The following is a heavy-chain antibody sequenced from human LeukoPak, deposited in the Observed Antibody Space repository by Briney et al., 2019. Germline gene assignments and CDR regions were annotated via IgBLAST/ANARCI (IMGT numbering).Heavy chain of an antibody. D-gene: IGHD2-15*01. Sequence: GGSLRLSCAASGFIFSSFGMHWVRQAPGKGLEWVAFIRYDGNNKYYADSVKGRFTVSRDNSKNTLFLHMNSLRLEDAAVYYCAKDWSTQRSYFDYWGQGTLVTVSS. CDR3: AKDWSTQRSYFDY. J-gene: IGHJ4*02. CDR2: IRYDGNNK. V-gene: IGHV3-30*02. CDR1: GFIFSSFG.